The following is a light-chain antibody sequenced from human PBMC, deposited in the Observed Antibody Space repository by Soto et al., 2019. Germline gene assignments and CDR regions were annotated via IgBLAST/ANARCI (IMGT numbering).Light chain of an antibody. V-gene: IGLV2-14*01. Sequence: QSVLTQPASVSGLPGQSITISCTGTSSDVGGYKYVSWYQQHPGKAPKLVIYEVTNRPSGVSNRFSGSKSGNTASLTISGLQAEDEADYYCGSYTSTTTRVFGGGTKLTAL. J-gene: IGLJ3*02. CDR2: EVT. CDR1: SSDVGGYKY. CDR3: GSYTSTTTRV.